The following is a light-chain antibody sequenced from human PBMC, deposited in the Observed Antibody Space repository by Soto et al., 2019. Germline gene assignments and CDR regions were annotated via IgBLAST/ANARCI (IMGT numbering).Light chain of an antibody. CDR3: QQYYSSPIT. CDR1: QSVLCSSNNKNY. CDR2: WAS. Sequence: DIVMTQSPDSLAVSLGDRATINCKSSQSVLCSSNNKNYLAWYQQRPGQPPKLLIFWASTRESGVPDRFSGSGSGTDFTLTISSLQAEDVAVYYCQQYYSSPITFGQGTRLEIK. V-gene: IGKV4-1*01. J-gene: IGKJ5*01.